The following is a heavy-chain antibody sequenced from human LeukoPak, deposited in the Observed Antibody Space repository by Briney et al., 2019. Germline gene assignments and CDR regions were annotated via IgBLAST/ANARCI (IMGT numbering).Heavy chain of an antibody. CDR2: ISGSGGST. CDR1: GFTFSSYA. D-gene: IGHD3-3*01. J-gene: IGHJ4*02. V-gene: IGHV3-23*01. CDR3: AKGDSTFGVVIKNYFDY. Sequence: GGSLRLSCAASGFTFSSYAMSWVRQAPGKGLEWVSAISGSGGSTYYADSVEGRFTISRDNSKNTLYLQMNSLRAEDTAVYYCAKGDSTFGVVIKNYFDYWGQGTLVTVSS.